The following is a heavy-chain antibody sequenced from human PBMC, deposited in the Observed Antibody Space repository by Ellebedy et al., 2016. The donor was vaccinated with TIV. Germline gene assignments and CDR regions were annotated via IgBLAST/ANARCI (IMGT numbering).Heavy chain of an antibody. CDR3: ARVAVTAAVGGGYFDL. J-gene: IGHJ2*01. Sequence: MPSETLSLTCTVSGGSISSGYYWGWIRQPPGEGLEWIGSIYHSGTTSYNASLKSRVTISVDTSKNQTSLTLVTSESAADTAVYYCARVAVTAAVGGGYFDLWGRGTLVTVSS. D-gene: IGHD6-13*01. CDR1: GGSISSGYY. CDR2: IYHSGTT. V-gene: IGHV4-38-2*02.